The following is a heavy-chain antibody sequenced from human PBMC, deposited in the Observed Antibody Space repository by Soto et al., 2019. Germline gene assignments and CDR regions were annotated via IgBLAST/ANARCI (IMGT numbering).Heavy chain of an antibody. CDR3: AKGMGGESSGWFDY. Sequence: EVQLLESGGGLVRPGGSLRLSCAASGFGVSSYAMSWVRQAPGKGLEWVSVMSGSGNSTNYADSVTGRFTISRDKSKNMLYLQMNSLRAEDTAVYYCAKGMGGESSGWFDYWGQGTLVTVSS. CDR1: GFGVSSYA. D-gene: IGHD6-19*01. J-gene: IGHJ4*02. CDR2: MSGSGNST. V-gene: IGHV3-23*01.